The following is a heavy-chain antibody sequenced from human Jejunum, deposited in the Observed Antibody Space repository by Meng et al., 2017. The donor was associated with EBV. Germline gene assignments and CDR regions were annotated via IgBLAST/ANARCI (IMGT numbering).Heavy chain of an antibody. Sequence: EGQVWECVGGLEQRGGSLVLSCAAAEVCFSNSGMSGAPQAPGEGLEFVSRISGNSITKSYADSVKGRFTISRDNSKNTVFQQMNSLRAEDTAIYYCAKSLFGGNTVWGQGTLVTVSS. CDR1: EVCFSNSG. CDR2: ISGNSITK. D-gene: IGHD4-23*01. J-gene: IGHJ1*01. V-gene: IGHV3-23*01. CDR3: AKSLFGGNTV.